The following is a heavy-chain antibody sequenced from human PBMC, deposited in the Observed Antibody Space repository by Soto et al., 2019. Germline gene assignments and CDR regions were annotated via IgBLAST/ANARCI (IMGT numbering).Heavy chain of an antibody. J-gene: IGHJ4*02. D-gene: IGHD2-15*01. CDR3: AKISELLGVDY. Sequence: QVQLVESGGGVVQPGRSLRLSCAASGFTFSSYGMHWVRQAPGKGLEWVAVISYDGSNKYYADSVKGRFTISRDNSKNTLYLQMNSLRAEDTAVYYCAKISELLGVDYWGQGTLVTVSS. CDR2: ISYDGSNK. CDR1: GFTFSSYG. V-gene: IGHV3-30*18.